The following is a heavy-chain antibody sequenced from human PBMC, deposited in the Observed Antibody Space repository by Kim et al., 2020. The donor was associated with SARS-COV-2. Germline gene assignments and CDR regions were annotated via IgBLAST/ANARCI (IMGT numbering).Heavy chain of an antibody. V-gene: IGHV3-7*01. CDR3: SRVLPKGYFDY. Sequence: NYVDSVKDRFTISRDNAKSSVYLQMNSLRADDTAVYYCSRVLPKGYFDYWGQGTLVTVSS. J-gene: IGHJ4*02.